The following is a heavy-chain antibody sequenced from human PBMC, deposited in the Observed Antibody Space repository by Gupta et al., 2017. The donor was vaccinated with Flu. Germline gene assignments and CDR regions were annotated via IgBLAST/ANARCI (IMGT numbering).Heavy chain of an antibody. CDR2: IYYSGTT. Sequence: QVQLQASGPGLVKPSETLSLTCTVPGGSVSSYYWSWIRQPPGKGLEWIGYIYYSGTTNYNPSLNRRGTISLDTSKNQFSRKLTSVTAAETAVYYGARDQPDQSSSGWAVGLDVWVQGTTVTVYS. V-gene: IGHV4-59*02. J-gene: IGHJ6*02. CDR3: ARDQPDQSSSGWAVGLDV. CDR1: GGSVSSYY. D-gene: IGHD6-19*01.